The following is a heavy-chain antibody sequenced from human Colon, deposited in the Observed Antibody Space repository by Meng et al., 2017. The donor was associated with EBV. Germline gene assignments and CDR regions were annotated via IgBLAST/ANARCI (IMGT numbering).Heavy chain of an antibody. CDR3: ARGTPGRSYSDY. V-gene: IGHV1-18*01. Sequence: GQPGQAWTRVEEAGSSVEVPHKGSGYTVTGYGVRWVRQAPGQGLEWMAWLGAHDGDTSHAPKFQGRVTVSADRPTATAYMELRSLRSDDTAVYYCARGTPGRSYSDYWGQGTLVTVSS. CDR1: GYTVTGYG. J-gene: IGHJ4*02. D-gene: IGHD3-10*01. CDR2: LGAHDGDT.